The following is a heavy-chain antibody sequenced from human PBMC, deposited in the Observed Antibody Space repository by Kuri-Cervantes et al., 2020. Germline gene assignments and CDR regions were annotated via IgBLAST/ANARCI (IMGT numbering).Heavy chain of an antibody. Sequence: GESLKISCAASGFSFSSCGMRWFRQAPGKGLEWVSSIINSGGSTYYADSVKGRFTISRDNAKNSLYLQMNSLRAEDTAVYYCARERLLVVQARWGQGTLVTVSS. CDR1: GFSFSSCG. V-gene: IGHV3-23*01. CDR3: ARERLLVVQAR. CDR2: IINSGGST. J-gene: IGHJ4*02. D-gene: IGHD3-22*01.